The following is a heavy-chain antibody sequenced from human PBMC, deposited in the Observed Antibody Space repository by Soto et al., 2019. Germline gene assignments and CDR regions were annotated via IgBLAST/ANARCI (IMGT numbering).Heavy chain of an antibody. D-gene: IGHD3-22*01. CDR2: ISGSGGST. CDR1: GFTFSSYA. V-gene: IGHV3-23*01. J-gene: IGHJ3*02. CDR3: AKGLTYYYDSSGYYLGSRHAFDT. Sequence: HPGGSLRLSCAASGFTFSSYAMSWVRQAPGKGLEWVSAISGSGGSTYYADSVKGRFTISRDNSKNTLYLQMNSLRAEDTAVYYCAKGLTYYYDSSGYYLGSRHAFDTWGPGTMGTVSS.